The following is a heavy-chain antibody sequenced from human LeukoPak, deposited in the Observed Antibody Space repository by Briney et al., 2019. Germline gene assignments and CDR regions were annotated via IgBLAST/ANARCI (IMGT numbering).Heavy chain of an antibody. CDR2: IDGSSSHI. V-gene: IGHV3-21*01. CDR1: RFTFRSYT. Sequence: PGGSLRLSCTESRFTFRSYTMNWVRQAPGKGLEWVSSIDGSSSHIYYADSVKGRFAISRDNAKNSLYLQMNSLRAEDTAVYYCAREFFYGSGSYSYWGQGTLVTVSS. CDR3: AREFFYGSGSYSY. J-gene: IGHJ4*02. D-gene: IGHD3-10*01.